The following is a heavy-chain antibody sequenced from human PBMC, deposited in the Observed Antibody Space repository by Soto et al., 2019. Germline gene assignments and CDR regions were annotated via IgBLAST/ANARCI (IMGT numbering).Heavy chain of an antibody. CDR3: TRHKGDTMVRGDTSYGMDV. CDR1: GFTFSGSA. Sequence: GGSLRLSCAASGFTFSGSAMHWVRQASGKGLEWVGRIRSKANSYATAYAASVKGRFTISRDDSKNTAYLQMNSLKTEDTAVYYCTRHKGDTMVRGDTSYGMDVWGQGTTVTVSS. V-gene: IGHV3-73*01. D-gene: IGHD3-10*01. J-gene: IGHJ6*02. CDR2: IRSKANSYAT.